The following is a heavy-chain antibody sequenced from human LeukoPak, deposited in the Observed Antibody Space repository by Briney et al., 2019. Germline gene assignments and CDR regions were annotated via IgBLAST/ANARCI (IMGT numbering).Heavy chain of an antibody. CDR1: GGSISSYY. CDR3: ARGTTVVRSAGLDNWFDP. CDR2: IYYSGST. D-gene: IGHD4-23*01. V-gene: IGHV4-59*01. J-gene: IGHJ5*02. Sequence: SETLSLTCTVSGGSISSYYWSWIRQPPGKGLEWIGYIYYSGSTNYNPSLKSRVTISVDTSKNQFSLKLSSVTAADTAVYYCARGTTVVRSAGLDNWFDPWGQGTLVTVSS.